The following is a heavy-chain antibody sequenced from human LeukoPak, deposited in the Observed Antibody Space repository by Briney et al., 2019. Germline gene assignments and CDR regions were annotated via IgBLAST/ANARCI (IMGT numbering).Heavy chain of an antibody. CDR1: GGSISNYY. V-gene: IGHV4-4*07. CDR2: IYTTGST. J-gene: IGHJ4*02. D-gene: IGHD6-19*01. CDR3: ARAAEYTSGWYLFDY. Sequence: SETLSLTCTVSGGSISNYYWSWIRQPAGKGLEWIGRIYTTGSTNYNPSLKSRVTMSVDTSKNQFSLKLSSVTAADTAMYYCARAAEYTSGWYLFDYWGQGILVTVSA.